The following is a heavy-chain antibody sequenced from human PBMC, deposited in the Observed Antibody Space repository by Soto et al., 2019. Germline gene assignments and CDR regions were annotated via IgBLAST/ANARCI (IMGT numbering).Heavy chain of an antibody. Sequence: GASVKVSCKTSGFTFTNSAVQWVRQARGQRLEWIGWIIVGSGNTNYLQNLQGRITISRDTATGTAYMELSGLRSEDTAVYYCAAALYSGGYCCHFDYW. J-gene: IGHJ4*01. D-gene: IGHD2-21*02. CDR3: AAALYSGGYCCHFDY. CDR2: IIVGSGNT. CDR1: GFTFTNSA. V-gene: IGHV1-58*01.